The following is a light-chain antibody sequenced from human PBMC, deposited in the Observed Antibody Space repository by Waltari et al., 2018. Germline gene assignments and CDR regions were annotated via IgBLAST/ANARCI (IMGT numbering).Light chain of an antibody. V-gene: IGKV1-5*03. CDR1: QSNSSW. CDR2: KAS. CDR3: QHYNLHSET. Sequence: DIQISHSPSTLSASVGHRVTSTCRGSQSNSSWLAWYQQKPGKAPKLLIYKASSLQSGVPSRFSGSGSRTAFTLAISSLQPDDFATDYCQHYNLHSETFGQGTKLEIK. J-gene: IGKJ2*01.